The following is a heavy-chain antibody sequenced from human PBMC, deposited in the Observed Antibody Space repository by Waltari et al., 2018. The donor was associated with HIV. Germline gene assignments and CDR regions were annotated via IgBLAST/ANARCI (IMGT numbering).Heavy chain of an antibody. V-gene: IGHV3-30*02. D-gene: IGHD1-26*01. CDR1: GFNLQTYD. CDR2: IRNDGSQE. CDR3: AKDGAPGRDAVFDI. J-gene: IGHJ3*01. Sequence: QVHVVESGGGVVQPGGSLRLSCTASGFNLQTYDKHWVRQAPGRGLEWVAGIRNDGSQEYYGDSVKGRFIISRDNSKNTIFLEMTTLRQEDTAKYRCAKDGAPGRDAVFDIWGQGTMVTVS.